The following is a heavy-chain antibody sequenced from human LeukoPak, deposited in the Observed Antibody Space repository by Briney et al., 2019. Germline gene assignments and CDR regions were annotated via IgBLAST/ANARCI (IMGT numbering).Heavy chain of an antibody. Sequence: GGSLRLSCAASGFTFSSYWMHWVRQAPGKGLVWVSRINSDGSSTSYADSVKGRFTIFRDNAKNTLYLQMNSLRAEDTAVYYCARASSGPNYYYYGMDVWGQGTTVTVSS. CDR3: ARASSGPNYYYYGMDV. CDR1: GFTFSSYW. J-gene: IGHJ6*02. V-gene: IGHV3-74*01. D-gene: IGHD6-19*01. CDR2: INSDGSST.